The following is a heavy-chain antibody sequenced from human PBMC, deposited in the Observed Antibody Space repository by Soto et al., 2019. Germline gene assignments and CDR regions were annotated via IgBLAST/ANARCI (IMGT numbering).Heavy chain of an antibody. CDR2: INAGNGNT. Sequence: QVPLVQSGAEVKKPGASVKVSCKASGYTFTSYAMHWVRQAPGQRLEGMGWINAGNGNTKYSQKIQGRVTITRDTSASTAYMELSSLRSEDTAVYYCARGPAATSFDYWGQGTLVTVSS. CDR1: GYTFTSYA. D-gene: IGHD2-2*01. CDR3: ARGPAATSFDY. J-gene: IGHJ4*02. V-gene: IGHV1-3*01.